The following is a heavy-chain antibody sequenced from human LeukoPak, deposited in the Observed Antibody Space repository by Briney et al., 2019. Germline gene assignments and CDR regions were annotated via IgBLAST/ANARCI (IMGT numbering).Heavy chain of an antibody. CDR1: GGSITTTNW. J-gene: IGHJ4*02. V-gene: IGHV4-4*02. D-gene: IGHD1-26*01. CDR2: VHLIGAT. Sequence: PSGTLSLSCAVSGGSITTTNWWRWVRQPPGKGLEGIGEVHLIGATNYNLSLESRVSMSIDKSKNHLSLEVTSVTAADTAIYYCTRESGAFSPFGFWGQGTLVTVSS. CDR3: TRESGAFSPFGF.